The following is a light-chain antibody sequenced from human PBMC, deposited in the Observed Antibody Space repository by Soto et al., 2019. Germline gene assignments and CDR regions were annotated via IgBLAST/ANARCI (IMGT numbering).Light chain of an antibody. CDR3: QQRHMWPIT. Sequence: EIVMTQSPATLSLSPGERASLPCRASHSISTNLAWYQQKPGQAPRLLIYGASTRATGIPPRFSGSGSGTDFTLTISSLEPEDSAVYYCQQRHMWPITFGQGTRLEIK. V-gene: IGKV3-15*01. J-gene: IGKJ5*01. CDR2: GAS. CDR1: HSISTN.